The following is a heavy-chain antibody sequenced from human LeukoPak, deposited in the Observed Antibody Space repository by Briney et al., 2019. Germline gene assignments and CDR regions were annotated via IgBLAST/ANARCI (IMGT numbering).Heavy chain of an antibody. CDR2: IIPMLGTA. CDR3: ASDRYGVRDYGSGSYMERIYYYGMDV. J-gene: IGHJ6*02. V-gene: IGHV1-69*01. Sequence: SVKVSCKASGSTFSRYGISWVRQAPGQGLEWMGGIIPMLGTANYAQKFQGRVTIIADESTNTAYMELGSLRSEDTAVYYCASDRYGVRDYGSGSYMERIYYYGMDVWGQGTTVTVSS. D-gene: IGHD3-10*01. CDR1: GSTFSRYG.